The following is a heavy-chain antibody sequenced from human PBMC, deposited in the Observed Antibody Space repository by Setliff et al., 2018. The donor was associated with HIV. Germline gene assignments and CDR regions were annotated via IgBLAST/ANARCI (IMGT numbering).Heavy chain of an antibody. J-gene: IGHJ4*02. CDR1: GYTFTNYA. Sequence: ASVKVSCKGSGYTFTNYAINWVRQAPGQGLEWMGWINTNTGHPICARGFTGRFVFSLDTSVNTAFLQINSLKADDTALYYCAREIYDWGQGTLVTVSS. D-gene: IGHD4-17*01. V-gene: IGHV7-4-1*02. CDR3: AREIYD. CDR2: INTNTGHP.